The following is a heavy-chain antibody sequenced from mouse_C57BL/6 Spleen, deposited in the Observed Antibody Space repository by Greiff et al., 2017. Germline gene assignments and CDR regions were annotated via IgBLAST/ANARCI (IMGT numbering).Heavy chain of an antibody. Sequence: QVQLQQSGPELVKPGASVKISCKASGYAFSSSWMNWVKQRPGKGLEWIGRIYPGDGDTNYNGKFKGKATLTADKSSSTAYMQLSSLTSEDSAVYFCARGASGYVSPYFDYWGQGTTLTVSS. CDR1: GYAFSSSW. V-gene: IGHV1-82*01. J-gene: IGHJ2*01. CDR3: ARGASGYVSPYFDY. CDR2: IYPGDGDT. D-gene: IGHD3-2*02.